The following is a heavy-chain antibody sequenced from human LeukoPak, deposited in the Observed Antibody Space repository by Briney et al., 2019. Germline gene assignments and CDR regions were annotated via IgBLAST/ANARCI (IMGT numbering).Heavy chain of an antibody. CDR2: IYTSGST. Sequence: SQTLSLTCTVSGGSISSGSHYWSWIRQPAGKGLEWIGRIYTSGSTNYNPSLKSRVTISVDTSKNQFSLKLSSVTAADTAVYYCARERGVGAVAGGWFDPWGQGTLVTVSS. CDR1: GGSISSGSHY. V-gene: IGHV4-61*02. D-gene: IGHD6-19*01. CDR3: ARERGVGAVAGGWFDP. J-gene: IGHJ5*02.